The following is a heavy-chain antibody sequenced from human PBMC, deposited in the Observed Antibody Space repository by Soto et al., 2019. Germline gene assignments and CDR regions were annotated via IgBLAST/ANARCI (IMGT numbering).Heavy chain of an antibody. CDR1: GFTFSSYW. CDR3: ARGDGDYYDGNGYLGRH. D-gene: IGHD3-22*01. J-gene: IGHJ4*02. CDR2: IKSDGSGT. Sequence: EVQLVESGGGLVQPGGSLTLSCAASGFTFSSYWMHWVRQAPGKGLVWVARIKSDGSGTIYADSVKGRLTISRDNARNTLYLQMNRLSAEDTAVYFCARGDGDYYDGNGYLGRHWGQAALVTVSS. V-gene: IGHV3-74*01.